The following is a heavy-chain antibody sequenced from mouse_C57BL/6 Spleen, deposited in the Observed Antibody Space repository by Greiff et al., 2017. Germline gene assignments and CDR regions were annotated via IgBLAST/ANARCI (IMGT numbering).Heavy chain of an antibody. J-gene: IGHJ2*01. D-gene: IGHD4-1*01. Sequence: EVQLVESGPGMVKPSPSLSLSCTVTGYSITSGYDWHWIRHFPGNKLEWMGYIRYSGSTNYNPSLKSRISITHDTSKNHFFLKFNAVTTEDTATYSCAREGNWAFGYWGQGTTLTVSS. CDR1: GYSITSGYD. CDR3: AREGNWAFGY. V-gene: IGHV3-1*01. CDR2: IRYSGST.